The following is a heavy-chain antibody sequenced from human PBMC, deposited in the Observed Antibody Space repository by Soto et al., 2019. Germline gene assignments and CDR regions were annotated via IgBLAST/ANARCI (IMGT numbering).Heavy chain of an antibody. CDR1: AGSISSSSYY. CDR3: ATGGYSGYDYYYYYSMDV. Sequence: QLQLQESGPGLVKPSETLSLTCTVSAGSISSSSYYWGWIRQPPGKGLEWIGSIYYSGSTYYNPSLKSRVTISVDTSKNQFSLKLSSVTAAETAVYYCATGGYSGYDYYYYYSMDVCGQGTTVTVSS. V-gene: IGHV4-39*01. D-gene: IGHD5-12*01. CDR2: IYYSGST. J-gene: IGHJ6*02.